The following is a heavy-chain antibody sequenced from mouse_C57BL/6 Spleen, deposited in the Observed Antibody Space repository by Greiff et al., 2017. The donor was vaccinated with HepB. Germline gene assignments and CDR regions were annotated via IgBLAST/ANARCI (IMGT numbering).Heavy chain of an antibody. CDR1: GYTFTSYW. Sequence: QVQLQQPGAELVMPGASVKLSCKASGYTFTSYWMHWVKQRPGQGLEWIGEIDPSDSYTNYNQKFKGKSTLTVDKYSSTAYMQLSSLTSEDSAVYYCARIYYGNYDYYAMDYWGQGTSVTVSS. CDR2: IDPSDSYT. D-gene: IGHD2-1*01. J-gene: IGHJ4*01. V-gene: IGHV1-69*01. CDR3: ARIYYGNYDYYAMDY.